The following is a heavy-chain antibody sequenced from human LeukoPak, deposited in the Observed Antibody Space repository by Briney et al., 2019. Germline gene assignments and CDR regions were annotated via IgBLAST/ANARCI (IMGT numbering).Heavy chain of an antibody. Sequence: PSDTLSLTCTASGASISSTGYYWGWIRQPPGMGLEWIGYIYYSGSTNYHPSLKGRVTISVDTSKNQFSLKLSSVTAADTAVYYCARARYSSGWYALDYWGQGTLVTVSS. J-gene: IGHJ4*02. D-gene: IGHD6-19*01. CDR1: GASISSTGYY. V-gene: IGHV4-61*08. CDR3: ARARYSSGWYALDY. CDR2: IYYSGST.